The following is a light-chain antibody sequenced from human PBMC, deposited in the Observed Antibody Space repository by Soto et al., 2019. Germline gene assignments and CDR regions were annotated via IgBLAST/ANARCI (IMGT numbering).Light chain of an antibody. J-gene: IGLJ1*01. Sequence: QSVLTQPDSVSGSPGQSITISCTGTSSDVGNYNAVSWYQQHPGKAPKVMIYEDNKRPSGVSNRFSGSKSGDTASLTISGLQAEDEADYYCCSYAGSSLYVFGTGPKVTVL. CDR3: CSYAGSSLYV. CDR1: SSDVGNYNA. CDR2: EDN. V-gene: IGLV2-23*01.